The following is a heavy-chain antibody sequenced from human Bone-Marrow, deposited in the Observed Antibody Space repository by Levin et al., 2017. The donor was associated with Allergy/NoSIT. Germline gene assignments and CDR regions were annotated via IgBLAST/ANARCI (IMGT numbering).Heavy chain of an antibody. CDR3: ARDGDGEFDY. J-gene: IGHJ4*02. CDR2: IKLDGGEK. D-gene: IGHD3-10*01. Sequence: GESLKISCAASGFTFSSYWMNWVRQAPGKGLEWVANIKLDGGEKYYVDSVKGRFTISRDDAKNSLYLQMNSLRVEDTAVYYCARDGDGEFDYWGQGTLVTVSS. CDR1: GFTFSSYW. V-gene: IGHV3-7*01.